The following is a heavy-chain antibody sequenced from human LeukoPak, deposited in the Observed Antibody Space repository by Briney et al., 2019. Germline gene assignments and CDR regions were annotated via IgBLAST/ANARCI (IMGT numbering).Heavy chain of an antibody. CDR1: GGSISSYY. Sequence: SETLSLTCTVSGGSISSYYWSWIRQPPGKGLEWIGYIYHSGSTYYNPSLKSRVTISVDRSKNQFSLKLSSVTAADTAVYYCARTGLLRFGDFAIWGQGTLVTVSS. D-gene: IGHD3-10*01. J-gene: IGHJ4*02. CDR3: ARTGLLRFGDFAI. V-gene: IGHV4-59*12. CDR2: IYHSGST.